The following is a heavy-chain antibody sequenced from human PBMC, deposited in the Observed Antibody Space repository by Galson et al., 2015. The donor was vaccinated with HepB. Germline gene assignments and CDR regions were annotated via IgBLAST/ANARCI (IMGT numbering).Heavy chain of an antibody. Sequence: SLRLSCAASGFTFTTYAMSWVRQAPGKGLEWVSGISGSATSTYYADSVKGRFIISRDNSKNTLYLQMNSLRAADTAVYYCAKPSPYYYDSSGYHYYYGVDVWGQGTTVTVSS. CDR3: AKPSPYYYDSSGYHYYYGVDV. V-gene: IGHV3-23*01. CDR2: ISGSATST. D-gene: IGHD3-22*01. CDR1: GFTFTTYA. J-gene: IGHJ6*02.